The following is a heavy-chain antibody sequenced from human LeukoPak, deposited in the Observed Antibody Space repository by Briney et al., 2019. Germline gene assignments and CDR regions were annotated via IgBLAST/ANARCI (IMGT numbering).Heavy chain of an antibody. Sequence: PGGSLRLSCAASGFTFSSFEMNWVRQAPGKGLEWISYITSSGSTIYYADSVKGRFTISRDNAKNSLYLQMNSLRAEDTAVYYCARDHRDGYNAGDTFDIWGQGTMVTVSS. V-gene: IGHV3-48*03. J-gene: IGHJ3*02. CDR2: ITSSGSTI. D-gene: IGHD5-24*01. CDR3: ARDHRDGYNAGDTFDI. CDR1: GFTFSSFE.